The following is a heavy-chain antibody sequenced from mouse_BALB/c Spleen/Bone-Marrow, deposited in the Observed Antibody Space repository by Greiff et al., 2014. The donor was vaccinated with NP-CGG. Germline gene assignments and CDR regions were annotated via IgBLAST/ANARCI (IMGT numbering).Heavy chain of an antibody. Sequence: VQLQQSGAELARPGASVKLSCKASGYTFTSYWMQWVKQRPGQGLEWIGAIYPGDGGTRYTQKFKGKATLTADKSSSTAYMQLCSLASEDSAVYYCARGFPFDYWGQGTTLTVSS. CDR3: ARGFPFDY. CDR2: IYPGDGGT. V-gene: IGHV1-87*01. J-gene: IGHJ2*01. CDR1: GYTFTSYW.